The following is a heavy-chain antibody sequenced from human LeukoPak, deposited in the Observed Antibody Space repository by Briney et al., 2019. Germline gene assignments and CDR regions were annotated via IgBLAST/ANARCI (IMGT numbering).Heavy chain of an antibody. Sequence: GASVKVSCKASGNTFTNYDINWVRQASGQGLEWMGWMNPKSGKTGYAQKFQGKVTMTRNTSITTAYMELSSLRSEDTAVYYCARGRSRYGMDVWGHWTTVIVS. J-gene: IGHJ6*02. CDR3: ARGRSRYGMDV. CDR2: MNPKSGKT. V-gene: IGHV1-8*01. CDR1: GNTFTNYD.